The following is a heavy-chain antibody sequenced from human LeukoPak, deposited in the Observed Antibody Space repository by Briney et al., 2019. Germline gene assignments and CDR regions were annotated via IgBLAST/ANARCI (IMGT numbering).Heavy chain of an antibody. CDR1: GGSFSGYY. D-gene: IGHD2-2*01. CDR3: ARAGASCYVRGKCFDY. CDR2: INHSGST. Sequence: SETLSLTCAVYGGSFSGYYWSWIRQPPGKGLEWIGEINHSGSTNYNPSLKSRVTISVDTSKNQFSLKLSSVTAADTAVYYCARAGASCYVRGKCFDYWGQGTLVTVSS. J-gene: IGHJ4*02. V-gene: IGHV4-34*01.